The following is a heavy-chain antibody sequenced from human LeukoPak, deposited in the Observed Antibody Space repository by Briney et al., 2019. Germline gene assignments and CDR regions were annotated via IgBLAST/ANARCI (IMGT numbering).Heavy chain of an antibody. V-gene: IGHV3-30-3*01. J-gene: IGHJ4*02. D-gene: IGHD6-13*01. CDR1: GFTFSSYA. Sequence: PGGSLRLSCAAPGFTFSSYAMHWVRQAPGKGLEWVAVISYDGSNKYYADSVKGRFTISRDNSKNTLYLQMNSLRAEDTAVYYCARDQHSDYWGQGTLVTVSS. CDR2: ISYDGSNK. CDR3: ARDQHSDY.